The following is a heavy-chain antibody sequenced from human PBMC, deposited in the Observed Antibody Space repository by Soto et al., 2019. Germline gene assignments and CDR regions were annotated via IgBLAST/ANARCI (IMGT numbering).Heavy chain of an antibody. J-gene: IGHJ3*02. D-gene: IGHD3-9*01. Sequence: GSLRLSCVASGFMFTRSTMNWVRQAPGKGLEWVSSITSASDYIFYADSVKGRFTISRDNAKNSLYLQMNSLRAEDTAVYYCARVGTGSSTPLDIWGQGAMVTVSS. CDR1: GFMFTRST. V-gene: IGHV3-21*01. CDR2: ITSASDYI. CDR3: ARVGTGSSTPLDI.